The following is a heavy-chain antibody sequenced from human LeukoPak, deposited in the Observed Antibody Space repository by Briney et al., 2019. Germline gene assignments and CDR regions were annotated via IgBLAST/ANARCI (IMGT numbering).Heavy chain of an antibody. CDR3: ISRDLLNWFDP. CDR1: GFTFDDYA. Sequence: GGSLRLSCAASGFTFDDYAMHWVRQAPGKGLEWVGHIRSKAKSYATAYAASVKGRFTISRDDSKNTAYLQMNSLKTEDTAAYYCISRDLLNWFDPWGQGTLVTVSS. V-gene: IGHV3-73*01. CDR2: IRSKAKSYAT. J-gene: IGHJ5*02.